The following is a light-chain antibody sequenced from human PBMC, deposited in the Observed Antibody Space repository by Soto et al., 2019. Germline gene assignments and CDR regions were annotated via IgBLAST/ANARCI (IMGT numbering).Light chain of an antibody. CDR3: QQYGSSPPYT. CDR2: GAS. Sequence: EIVLTQSPGTLSLSPGERATLSCRASQSVSSSYLAWDQQKPGQAPSLLIYGASSRATGIPDRFSGSGSGTDVTLTISRLEPEDFAVYYCQQYGSSPPYTFGQGTKLEIK. CDR1: QSVSSSY. V-gene: IGKV3-20*01. J-gene: IGKJ2*01.